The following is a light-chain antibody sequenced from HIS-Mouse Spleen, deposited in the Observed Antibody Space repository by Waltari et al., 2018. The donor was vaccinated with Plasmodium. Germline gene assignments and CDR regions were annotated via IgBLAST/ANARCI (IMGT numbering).Light chain of an antibody. V-gene: IGLV2-8*01. CDR3: SSYAGSNNLV. CDR2: EFS. Sequence: QSALTQPPSASGSPGQSVTISCTGTSSYVGGYTYFSWYQQHPGKAPQLMIYEFSKRPAGVPDRFSGSKSGNTASLTVSGLQAEDEADYYCSSYAGSNNLVFGGGTKLTVL. J-gene: IGLJ2*01. CDR1: SSYVGGYTY.